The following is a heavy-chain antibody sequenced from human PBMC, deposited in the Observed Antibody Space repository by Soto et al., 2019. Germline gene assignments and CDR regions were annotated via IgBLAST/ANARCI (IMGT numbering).Heavy chain of an antibody. V-gene: IGHV1-3*01. J-gene: IGHJ4*02. Sequence: QVPLVQSGAEVKKPGASVKVSCKASGYTFTSYAMHWVRQAPGQRLEWMGWINAGNGNTKYSQKFQGRVTITRDTSARTAYMELSSLRSEDTAVYYCARNYDFWSGYYRFDYWGQGTLVTVSS. D-gene: IGHD3-3*01. CDR1: GYTFTSYA. CDR2: INAGNGNT. CDR3: ARNYDFWSGYYRFDY.